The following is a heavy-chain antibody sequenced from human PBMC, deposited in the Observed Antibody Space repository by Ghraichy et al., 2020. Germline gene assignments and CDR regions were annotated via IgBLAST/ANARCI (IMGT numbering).Heavy chain of an antibody. CDR3: ARPRVALPDAFDI. CDR2: ISYDGSNK. D-gene: IGHD4-23*01. Sequence: LSLTCAASGFTFSSYAMHWVRQAPGKGLEWVAVISYDGSNKYYADSVKGRFTISRDNSKNTLYLQMNSLRAEDTAVYYCARPRVALPDAFDIWGQGTMVTVSS. V-gene: IGHV3-30-3*01. J-gene: IGHJ3*02. CDR1: GFTFSSYA.